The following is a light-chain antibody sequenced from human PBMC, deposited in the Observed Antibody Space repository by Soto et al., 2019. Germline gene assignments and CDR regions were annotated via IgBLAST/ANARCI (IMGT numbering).Light chain of an antibody. Sequence: QSVLTQPASVSGSPGQSITISCTGTSSDLGTYDYVSWYQHHPGKAPKLMIYDVSNRPSGVSNRFSGSKSGNTASLAISGLQAEDEADYYCSSYTTTRLSVFGTGTKATVL. V-gene: IGLV2-14*03. CDR2: DVS. CDR1: SSDLGTYDY. J-gene: IGLJ1*01. CDR3: SSYTTTRLSV.